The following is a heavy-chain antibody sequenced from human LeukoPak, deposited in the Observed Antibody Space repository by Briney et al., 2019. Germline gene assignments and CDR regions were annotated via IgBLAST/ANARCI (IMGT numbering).Heavy chain of an antibody. CDR1: GFTFSTYA. V-gene: IGHV3-23*01. J-gene: IGHJ4*02. Sequence: PGGSLRLSCATSGFTFSTYAMSWVRQAPGKGLEWVSTISDSGRNTHYADSVKGRFTISRDNSQNTLYLQMNSLRAEDTALYYCARDVPAHIVVVVSAMFDYWGQGILVTVSS. CDR3: ARDVPAHIVVVVSAMFDY. D-gene: IGHD2-2*01. CDR2: ISDSGRNT.